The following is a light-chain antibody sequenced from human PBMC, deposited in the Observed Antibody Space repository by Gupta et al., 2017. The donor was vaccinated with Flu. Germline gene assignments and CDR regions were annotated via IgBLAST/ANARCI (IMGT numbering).Light chain of an antibody. Sequence: GDRVTITCRASQSITGWLAWYQQKPGKAPKLLIYKTSNLESGVPSRFSGSGSGTEFTLTINSLQPDDFATYYCQQYNSYTGTFGQGTKVA. CDR1: QSITGW. CDR3: QQYNSYTGT. CDR2: KTS. V-gene: IGKV1-5*03. J-gene: IGKJ1*01.